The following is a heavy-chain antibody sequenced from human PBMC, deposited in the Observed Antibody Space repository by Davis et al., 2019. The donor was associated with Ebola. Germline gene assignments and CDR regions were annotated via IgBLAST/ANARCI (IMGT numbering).Heavy chain of an antibody. CDR1: GYTFTGYY. V-gene: IGHV1-2*02. CDR2: INPNSGGT. Sequence: ASVKVSCKASGYTFTGYYMHWVRQAPGQGLEWMGWINPNSGGTNYAQKFQGRVTMTRDTSISTAYMELSRLRSDDTAVYYCARAGPYYYDSSGYHPSVYMDVWGKGTTVTVSS. CDR3: ARAGPYYYDSSGYHPSVYMDV. D-gene: IGHD3-22*01. J-gene: IGHJ6*03.